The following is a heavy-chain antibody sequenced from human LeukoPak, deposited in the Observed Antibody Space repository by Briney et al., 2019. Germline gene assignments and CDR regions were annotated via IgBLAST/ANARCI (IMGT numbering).Heavy chain of an antibody. V-gene: IGHV5-10-1*01. Sequence: GASMGTSRQGSGYCTTSYLNCGVRPMPGRGLEWMGRIDPSDSYTNYSPSFQGHVTISADKSISTAYLQWSSLKASDTAMYYCATQGPYWGQGTLVTVSS. J-gene: IGHJ4*02. CDR1: GYCTTSYL. CDR2: IDPSDSYT. CDR3: ATQGPY.